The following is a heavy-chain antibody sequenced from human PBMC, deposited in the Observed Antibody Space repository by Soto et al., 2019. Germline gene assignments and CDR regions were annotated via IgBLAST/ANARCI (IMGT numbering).Heavy chain of an antibody. J-gene: IGHJ5*02. V-gene: IGHV3-30*18. D-gene: IGHD5-18*01. Sequence: QVQLVESGGGVVQPGRSLRLSCAASGFTFSSYGMHWVRQAPGKGLERVAVISYDGSNKYYADSVKGRFTISRDNSKNTLYLQMNSLITEDTAVYYCAKDDNGSWIQLWLLTWRQGTLVTVSS. CDR1: GFTFSSYG. CDR3: AKDDNGSWIQLWLLT. CDR2: ISYDGSNK.